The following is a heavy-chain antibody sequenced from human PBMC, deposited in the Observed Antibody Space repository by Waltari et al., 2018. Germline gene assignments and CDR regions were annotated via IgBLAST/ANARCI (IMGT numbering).Heavy chain of an antibody. CDR1: DDSIRSNIYY. J-gene: IGHJ4*02. CDR3: ARIPYYYDSSGSRYFDY. D-gene: IGHD3-22*01. CDR2: VKYMCTT. V-gene: IGHV4-39*01. Sequence: QLQLQESGPRLVKPSETLSLTCTVSDDSIRSNIYYWGWIRQPPGKGLGWFGSVKYMCTTYYNPSLERRVTISVDTSKNQFSLKLNSVTAADTAVYYCARIPYYYDSSGSRYFDYWGQGTLVTVSS.